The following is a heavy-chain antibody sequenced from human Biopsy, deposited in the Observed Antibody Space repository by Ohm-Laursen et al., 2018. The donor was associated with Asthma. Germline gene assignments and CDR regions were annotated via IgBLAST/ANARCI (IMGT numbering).Heavy chain of an antibody. CDR3: ARGYSGSDRIVYYYSGLEV. D-gene: IGHD5-12*01. J-gene: IGHJ6*02. CDR1: GDSFSNYA. V-gene: IGHV1-69*13. CDR2: FIPVLGTP. Sequence: VASVKVSCKASGDSFSNYAISWVRQAPGQGLEWMGGFIPVLGTPDHAQMFEGRVTITADESTSTAYMELSSLSSEDTAVYYCARGYSGSDRIVYYYSGLEVWGQGTTVTVSS.